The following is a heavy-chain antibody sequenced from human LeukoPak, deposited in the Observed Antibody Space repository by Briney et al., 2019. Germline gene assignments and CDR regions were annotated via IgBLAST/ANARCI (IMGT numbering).Heavy chain of an antibody. D-gene: IGHD3-22*01. J-gene: IGHJ4*02. CDR1: GFSLSTSGVG. V-gene: IGHV2-5*01. CDR2: IYWNDGK. CDR3: AHIPKGAPYYYDSSGFDY. Sequence: SGPTLVKPTQTLALTCTFSGFSLSTSGVGVGWIRQPPGKALEWLALIYWNDGKRYSPSLKSRLTITKDTSKNQVVLTMTNMDPVDTATYYCAHIPKGAPYYYDSSGFDYWGQGTLVTVSS.